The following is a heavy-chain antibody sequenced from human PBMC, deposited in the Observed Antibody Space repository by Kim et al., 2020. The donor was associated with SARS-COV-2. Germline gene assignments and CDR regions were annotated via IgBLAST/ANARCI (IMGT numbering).Heavy chain of an antibody. CDR1: GFTFSGYW. CDR2: ISSDGRTT. CDR3: ARDYYAQAEY. V-gene: IGHV3-74*01. J-gene: IGHJ4*02. D-gene: IGHD3-10*01. Sequence: GGSLRLSCAASGFTFSGYWMHWVRQAPGKGLELVSRISSDGRTTSYADSVKGRFTISRDNAKNTLYLQINSLRAEDTAVYYCARDYYAQAEYWGQGTLVTVSS.